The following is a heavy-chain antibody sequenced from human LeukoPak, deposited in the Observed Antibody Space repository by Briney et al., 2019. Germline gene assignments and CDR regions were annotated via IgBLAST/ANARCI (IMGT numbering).Heavy chain of an antibody. CDR1: GFTFSSYE. CDR3: ARAVDLADY. V-gene: IGHV3-7*01. Sequence: PGGSLRLSCAASGFTFSSYEMNWVRQAPGKGLEWVANIRQDGSSIFYADSVKGRFTISRDNAKNSVFLQMDNLTPDDTAVYYCARAVDLADYWGQGTLVTVSS. CDR2: IRQDGSSI. J-gene: IGHJ4*02.